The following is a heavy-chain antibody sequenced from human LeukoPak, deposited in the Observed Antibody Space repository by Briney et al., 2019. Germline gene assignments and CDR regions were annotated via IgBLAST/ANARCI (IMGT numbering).Heavy chain of an antibody. Sequence: PGGSLRLSCATSGFNFSDSRMTWVRQAPGKGLQWVANVNRDGTEKHFLDSVEGRFTISRDNANKALYLQMSSLTPQGTAVYFCVRGDWYFESWGQGALVTVSS. J-gene: IGHJ4*02. CDR3: VRGDWYFES. D-gene: IGHD2-21*01. CDR1: GFNFSDSR. CDR2: VNRDGTEK. V-gene: IGHV3-7*04.